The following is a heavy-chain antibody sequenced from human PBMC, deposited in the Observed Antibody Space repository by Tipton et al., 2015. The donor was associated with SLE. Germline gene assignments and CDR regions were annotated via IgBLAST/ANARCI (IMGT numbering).Heavy chain of an antibody. Sequence: SLRLSCAASGFTVRSNYMSWVRQAPGKGLEWVSVIYSGGSTYYADSVKGRFTISRHNSKNTLYLQMNSLRAEDTAVYYCARDNTSGTGDYWGQGTLVTVSS. J-gene: IGHJ4*02. CDR2: IYSGGST. V-gene: IGHV3-53*04. D-gene: IGHD2-2*02. CDR1: GFTVRSNY. CDR3: ARDNTSGTGDY.